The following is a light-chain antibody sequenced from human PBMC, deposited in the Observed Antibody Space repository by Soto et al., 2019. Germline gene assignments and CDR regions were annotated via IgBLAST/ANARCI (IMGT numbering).Light chain of an antibody. CDR2: GNS. CDR3: QSYDSGLRGSV. J-gene: IGLJ2*01. V-gene: IGLV1-40*01. CDR1: SSNTGTGYD. Sequence: QSVLTQPPSVSGAPGQRVTISCTGSSSNTGTGYDVHWYQQLPGTAPKLLVYGNSNRPSGVPDRFSGSKSGASASLAITGLQAEDEADDFCQSYDSGLRGSVFAGGTSSPS.